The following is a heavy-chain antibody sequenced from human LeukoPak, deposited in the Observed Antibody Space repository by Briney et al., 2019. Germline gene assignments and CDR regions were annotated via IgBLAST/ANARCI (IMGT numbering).Heavy chain of an antibody. CDR2: IYSGGST. V-gene: IGHV3-66*01. Sequence: GGSLRLSCAASEFSVGSNYMTWVRQAPGKGLEWVSLIYSGGSTYYADSVKGRFTISRDNSKNTLYLQMNSLRAEDTAVYYCARISGWPATFDYWGQGTPVTVSS. CDR1: EFSVGSNY. CDR3: ARISGWPATFDY. J-gene: IGHJ4*02. D-gene: IGHD6-19*01.